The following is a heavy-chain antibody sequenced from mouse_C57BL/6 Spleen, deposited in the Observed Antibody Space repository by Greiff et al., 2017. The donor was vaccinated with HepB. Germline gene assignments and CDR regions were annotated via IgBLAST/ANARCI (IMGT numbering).Heavy chain of an antibody. CDR1: GFSLTSYA. J-gene: IGHJ1*03. CDR3: ARVPDYYGSPYWYFDV. CDR2: IWTGGGT. Sequence: VQRVESGPGLVAPSQSLSITCTVSGFSLTSYAISWVRQPPGKGLEWLGVIWTGGGTNYNSALKSRLSISKDNSKSQVFLKMNSLQTDDTARYYCARVPDYYGSPYWYFDVWGTGTTVTVSS. V-gene: IGHV2-9-1*01. D-gene: IGHD1-1*01.